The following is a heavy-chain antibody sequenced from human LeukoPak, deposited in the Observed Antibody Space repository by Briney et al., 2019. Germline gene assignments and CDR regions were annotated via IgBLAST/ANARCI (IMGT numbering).Heavy chain of an antibody. V-gene: IGHV3-23*01. J-gene: IGHJ4*02. CDR3: AKDRDYYLVGFFDY. Sequence: PGGSLRLSCAASGFNFSSYAMRWLRQAPGKGLEWVSAISGSGVTTYYADSVKGRFTISRDNSKNTLYLQMNSLRAEDTALYYCAKDRDYYLVGFFDYWGQGTLVTVSS. CDR2: ISGSGVTT. D-gene: IGHD3-10*01. CDR1: GFNFSSYA.